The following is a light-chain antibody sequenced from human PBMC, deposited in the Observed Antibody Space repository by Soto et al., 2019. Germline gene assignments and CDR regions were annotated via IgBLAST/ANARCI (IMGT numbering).Light chain of an antibody. CDR1: QSVSSY. CDR2: DAS. CDR3: QQRSNWPIT. V-gene: IGKV3-11*01. Sequence: EIVLTQSPATLSLSPGERATLSCRASQSVSSYLAWYQQKPGQAPRLLIYDASNRATGIPARFSGSGSGTDFTLTISSLEPEDFAAYYCQQRSNWPITSGQGTRLEIK. J-gene: IGKJ5*01.